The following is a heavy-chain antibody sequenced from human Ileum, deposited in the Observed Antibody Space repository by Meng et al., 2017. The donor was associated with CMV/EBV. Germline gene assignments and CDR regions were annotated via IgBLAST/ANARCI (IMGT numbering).Heavy chain of an antibody. Sequence: GGSLRLSCVASGFTFSNAWMSWVRQAPGKGLEWVGRIKSKTDGGTTDYAAPVKARFTISRDDSKNTLYLQMTSLKAEDTAVYYCPTAGGPTQGAFDIWGQGTMVTVSS. CDR2: IKSKTDGGTT. D-gene: IGHD1-14*01. CDR1: GFTFSNAW. V-gene: IGHV3-15*01. J-gene: IGHJ3*02. CDR3: PTAGGPTQGAFDI.